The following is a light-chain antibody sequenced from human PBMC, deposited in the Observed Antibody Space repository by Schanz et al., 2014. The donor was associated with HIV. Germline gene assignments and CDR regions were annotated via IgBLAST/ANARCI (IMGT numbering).Light chain of an antibody. CDR2: ATY. V-gene: IGLV1-44*01. J-gene: IGLJ3*02. CDR1: NSNIRSNT. Sequence: QSVLTQPPSASGTPGQRVTISCSVSNSNIRSNTINWYQHLPGTAPKLLIYATYNRPSGVPDRFSGSESGTSASLAISGLQSEDEADFYCATWDDSLKGWVFGGGTKLTVL. CDR3: ATWDDSLKGWV.